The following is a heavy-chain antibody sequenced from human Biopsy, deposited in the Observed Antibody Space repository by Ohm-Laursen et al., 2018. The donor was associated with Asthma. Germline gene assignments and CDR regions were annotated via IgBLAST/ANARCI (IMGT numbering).Heavy chain of an antibody. D-gene: IGHD2-21*02. J-gene: IGHJ4*02. CDR3: AGGVVGDSPLCNY. V-gene: IGHV3-48*01. Sequence: SLRLSCSASGFTFSSYSMNWVRQAPGKGLEWVSYISSSSSTIYYADSVKGRFTISRDNSKNTLYLQMNSLRAEDTAVYYCAGGVVGDSPLCNYWGQGTLVTVSS. CDR2: ISSSSSTI. CDR1: GFTFSSYS.